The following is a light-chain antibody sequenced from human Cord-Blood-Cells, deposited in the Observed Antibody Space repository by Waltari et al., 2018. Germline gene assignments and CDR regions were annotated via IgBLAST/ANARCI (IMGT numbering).Light chain of an antibody. CDR3: QQSYSTLT. J-gene: IGKJ4*01. V-gene: IGKV1-39*01. Sequence: DIQMTQSPSSLSASVGDRVTITYRASQSISSYLNWYQQKPGKAPKLPIYAASSLQSGVPSSVSGSGTGTDFTLTISSLQPEDFATYYCQQSYSTLTFGGGTKVEIK. CDR2: AAS. CDR1: QSISSY.